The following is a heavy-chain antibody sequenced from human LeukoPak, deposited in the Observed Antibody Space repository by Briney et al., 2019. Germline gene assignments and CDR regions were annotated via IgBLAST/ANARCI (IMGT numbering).Heavy chain of an antibody. CDR3: ARIPGGALNWFDP. J-gene: IGHJ5*02. V-gene: IGHV4-39*01. D-gene: IGHD2-2*02. CDR1: GDSISSRSYY. Sequence: SETLSLTCTVSGDSISSRSYYWGWIRQPPGKGLEWIGSIYYSGSTYYNPSLKSRVTISVDTSKNQFSLRLSSVTAADTAVYYCARIPGGALNWFDPWGQGTLVTVSS. CDR2: IYYSGST.